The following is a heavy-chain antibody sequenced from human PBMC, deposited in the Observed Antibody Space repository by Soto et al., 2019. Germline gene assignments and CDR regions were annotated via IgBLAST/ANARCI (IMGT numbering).Heavy chain of an antibody. CDR3: ATSQGSSTSLEIYYYYYYGMDV. CDR2: IIPISGTA. CDR1: GGTFSSYA. V-gene: IGHV1-69*01. D-gene: IGHD2-2*01. J-gene: IGHJ6*02. Sequence: QVQLVQSGAEVKKPGSSVKVSCKASGGTFSSYAISWVRQAPGQGLEWMGGIIPISGTANYAQKFQGRVTITADESTSPADMELGSLGSEDTAVYYCATSQGSSTSLEIYYYYYYGMDVWGQGTRVTVSS.